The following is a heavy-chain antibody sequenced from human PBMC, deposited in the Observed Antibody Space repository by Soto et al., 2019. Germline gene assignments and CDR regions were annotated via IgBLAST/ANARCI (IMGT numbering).Heavy chain of an antibody. V-gene: IGHV3-7*01. Sequence: GGSLGLSCVASGFLLSSYWMSWVRQAPGKGLEGVANIKPDGSGKYYVDSVKGRFTISRDNAKNSLYLQMNSLRAEDTAVYYCASNIFYDFWSGYYAFDIWGRGTMVTVSS. CDR1: GFLLSSYW. D-gene: IGHD3-3*01. J-gene: IGHJ3*02. CDR3: ASNIFYDFWSGYYAFDI. CDR2: IKPDGSGK.